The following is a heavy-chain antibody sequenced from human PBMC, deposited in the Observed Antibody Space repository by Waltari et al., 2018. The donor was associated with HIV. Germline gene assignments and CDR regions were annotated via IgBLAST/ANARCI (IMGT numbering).Heavy chain of an antibody. CDR1: GFTFSSYS. Sequence: EVQLVESGGGLVQPGGSLRLSCAASGFTFSSYSMNWVRQAPGKGLEGGSYISSSSSTIYYADSVKGRFTISRDNAKNSLYLQMNSLRDEDTAVYYCARMQSGSYYPYFDYWGQGTLVTVSS. J-gene: IGHJ4*02. CDR3: ARMQSGSYYPYFDY. V-gene: IGHV3-48*02. D-gene: IGHD1-26*01. CDR2: ISSSSSTI.